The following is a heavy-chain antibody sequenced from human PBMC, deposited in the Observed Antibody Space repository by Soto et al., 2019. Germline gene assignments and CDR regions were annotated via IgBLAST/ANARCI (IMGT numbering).Heavy chain of an antibody. V-gene: IGHV3-21*01. J-gene: IGHJ4*02. Sequence: GGSLRLSCAASGFTFSSYSMNWVRQAPGKGLEWVSSISSSSSYIYYADSVKGRFTISRDNAKNSLYLQMNSLRAEDTAVYYCATLGALTREGRYFDYWGQGTLVTVSS. CDR1: GFTFSSYS. CDR2: ISSSSSYI. CDR3: ATLGALTREGRYFDY. D-gene: IGHD3-16*01.